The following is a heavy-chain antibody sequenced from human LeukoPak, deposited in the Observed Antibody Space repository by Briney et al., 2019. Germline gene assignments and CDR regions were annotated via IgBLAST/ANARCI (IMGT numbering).Heavy chain of an antibody. CDR1: GGTFSSYG. V-gene: IGHV1-69*06. CDR2: IIPIFGTA. J-gene: IGHJ4*02. CDR3: ARRFVDWNTYSQYYFDY. Sequence: ASVKASCKASGGTFSSYGISWVRQAPGQGLEWMGGIIPIFGTANYAQKFQGRVTITADKSTSTAYMELSSLRSEDTAVYYCARRFVDWNTYSQYYFDYWGQGTLVTVSS. D-gene: IGHD1/OR15-1a*01.